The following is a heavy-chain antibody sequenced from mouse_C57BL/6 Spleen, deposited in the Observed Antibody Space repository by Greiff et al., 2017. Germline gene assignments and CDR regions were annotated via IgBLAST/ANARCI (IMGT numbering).Heavy chain of an antibody. V-gene: IGHV14-4*01. Sequence: EVKLMESGAELVRPGASVKLSCTASGFNIKDDYMHWVKQRPEQGLEWIGWIDPENGDTKYASKFQGKATITADTSSNTAYLQLSSLTSEDTAVYYCFITTVVGTPFDYWGQGTTLTVSS. D-gene: IGHD1-1*01. CDR3: FITTVVGTPFDY. CDR2: IDPENGDT. J-gene: IGHJ2*01. CDR1: GFNIKDDY.